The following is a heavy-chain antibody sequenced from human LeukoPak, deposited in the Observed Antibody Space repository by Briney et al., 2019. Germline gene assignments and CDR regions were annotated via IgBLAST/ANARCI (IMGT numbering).Heavy chain of an antibody. CDR1: GYTFTGYY. Sequence: ASVKVSCKASGYTFTGYYMHWVRQAPGQGLEWMGWISAYNGNTNYAQKLQGRVTMTTDTSTSTAYMELRSLRSDDTAVYYCASYGSGSYYGDYWGQGTLVTVSS. V-gene: IGHV1-18*04. CDR2: ISAYNGNT. D-gene: IGHD3-10*01. CDR3: ASYGSGSYYGDY. J-gene: IGHJ4*02.